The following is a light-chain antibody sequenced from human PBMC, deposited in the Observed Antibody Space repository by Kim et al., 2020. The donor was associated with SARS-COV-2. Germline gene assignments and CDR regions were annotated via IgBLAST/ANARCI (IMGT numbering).Light chain of an antibody. CDR1: QYISSS. CDR2: GAS. Sequence: VSPEERATLPCRASQYISSSLAWYQQKPGQPPRLLIHGASTRATGIPARFSGSGSGTDFTLTISSLQFEDSAVYYCQHYYNWPRTFGQGTKVDIK. CDR3: QHYYNWPRT. J-gene: IGKJ1*01. V-gene: IGKV3D-15*01.